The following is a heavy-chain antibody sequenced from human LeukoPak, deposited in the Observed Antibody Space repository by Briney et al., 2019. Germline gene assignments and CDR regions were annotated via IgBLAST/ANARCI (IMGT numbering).Heavy chain of an antibody. CDR1: GFTFSSYA. V-gene: IGHV3-23*01. Sequence: GGSLSLPCAASGFTFSSYAMSWVRQAPGKGLEGVSAISGSGGSTYYADSVKGRFTISRDNSKNTLYLQMNSLRAEDTAVYYCAKGPLGRWYHNYYYYYGMDVWGQGTTVTVSS. CDR3: AKGPLGRWYHNYYYYYGMDV. D-gene: IGHD6-13*01. J-gene: IGHJ6*02. CDR2: ISGSGGST.